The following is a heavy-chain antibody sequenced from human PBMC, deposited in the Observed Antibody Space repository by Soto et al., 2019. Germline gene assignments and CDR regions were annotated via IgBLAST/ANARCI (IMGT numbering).Heavy chain of an antibody. D-gene: IGHD3-10*01. J-gene: IGHJ5*02. CDR1: GFTFSSYG. CDR3: AYYYGAGSYSPPRFDH. V-gene: IGHV3-33*01. Sequence: QVQLVESGGGVVQPGRSLRLSCAASGFTFSSYGMHWVRQAPGKGLEWVAVIWYDGSNKYYADSVKGRFTISRDNSKNTLYLQMNSRRADDTAVYYCAYYYGAGSYSPPRFDHWGQGTLVTVSS. CDR2: IWYDGSNK.